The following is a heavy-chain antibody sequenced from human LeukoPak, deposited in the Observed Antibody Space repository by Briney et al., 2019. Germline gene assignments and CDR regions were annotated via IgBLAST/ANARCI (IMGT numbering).Heavy chain of an antibody. CDR3: ARGRRYFDWPRRSYYYYYGMDV. J-gene: IGHJ6*02. D-gene: IGHD3-9*01. Sequence: EPSETLSLTCAVYGGSFSGYYWSWIRQPPGEGLEWIGEINHSGSTNYNPSLKSRVTISVDTSKNQFSLKLSSVTAADTAVYYCARGRRYFDWPRRSYYYYYGMDVWGQGTTVTVSS. V-gene: IGHV4-34*01. CDR2: INHSGST. CDR1: GGSFSGYY.